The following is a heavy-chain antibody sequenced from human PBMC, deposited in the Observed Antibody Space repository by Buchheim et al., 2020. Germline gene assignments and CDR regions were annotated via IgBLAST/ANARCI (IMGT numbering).Heavy chain of an antibody. Sequence: QVQLQQWGAGLLKPSETLSLTCAVYGGSFSGYYWSWIRQPPGKGLEWIGEINHSGSTNYNPSLKRRVTISVDTSKNQFSLKLSSVTAADTAVYYCARGRLRTKLKSWFDPWGQGTL. CDR3: ARGRLRTKLKSWFDP. CDR1: GGSFSGYY. J-gene: IGHJ5*02. CDR2: INHSGST. D-gene: IGHD4-17*01. V-gene: IGHV4-34*01.